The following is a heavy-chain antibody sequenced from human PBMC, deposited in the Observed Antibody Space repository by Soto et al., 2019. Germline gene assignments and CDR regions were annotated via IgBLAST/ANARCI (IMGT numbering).Heavy chain of an antibody. J-gene: IGHJ6*03. D-gene: IGHD2-15*01. V-gene: IGHV1-69*04. CDR1: GGTFSSYT. CDR3: ARERCGGGSCYLYYYYYYMDV. CDR2: IIPILGIA. Sequence: SVKVSCKASGGTFSSYTISWVRQAPGQGLEWMGRIIPILGIANYAQKFQGRVTITADKSTSTAYMELSSLRSEDTAVYYCARERCGGGSCYLYYYYYYMDVWGKGTTVTVSS.